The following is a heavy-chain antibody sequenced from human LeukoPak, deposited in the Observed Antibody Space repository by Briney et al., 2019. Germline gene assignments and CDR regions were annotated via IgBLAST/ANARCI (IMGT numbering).Heavy chain of an antibody. CDR2: ISYDGSNK. CDR1: GFTFSSYG. Sequence: GGSLRLSCAASGFTFSSYGMHWVRQAPGKGLEWVAVISYDGSNKYYADSVKGRFTISRDNSKNTLYLQMNSLRAEDTAVYYCANRRGFDYWGQGTLVTVSS. D-gene: IGHD3-10*01. J-gene: IGHJ4*02. CDR3: ANRRGFDY. V-gene: IGHV3-30*18.